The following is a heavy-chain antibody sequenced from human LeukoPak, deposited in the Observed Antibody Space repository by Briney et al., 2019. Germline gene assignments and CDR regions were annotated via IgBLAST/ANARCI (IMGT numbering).Heavy chain of an antibody. CDR2: IYYSGST. V-gene: IGHV4-39*07. CDR3: ASIPLIIGAAAGYYYYYGMDV. Sequence: KTSETLSLTCTVSGGSISSSSYYWGWIRQPPGKGLEWIGSIYYSGSTYYNPSLKSRVTISVDTSKNQLSLKLSSVTAADTAVYYCASIPLIIGAAAGYYYYYGMDVWGQGTTVTVSS. CDR1: GGSISSSSYY. J-gene: IGHJ6*02. D-gene: IGHD6-13*01.